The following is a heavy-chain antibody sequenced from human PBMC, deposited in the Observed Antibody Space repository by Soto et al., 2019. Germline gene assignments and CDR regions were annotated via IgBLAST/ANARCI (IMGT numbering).Heavy chain of an antibody. D-gene: IGHD3-10*01. CDR3: ARDRYYCGSGSYSHPDY. CDR2: IWYDGSNK. J-gene: IGHJ4*02. Sequence: PGGSLRLSCAASGFTFSSYGMHWVRQAPGKGLEWVAVIWYDGSNKYYADSVKGRFTISRDNSKNTLYLQMNSLRAEDTAVYYCARDRYYCGSGSYSHPDYWGQGTLVTVSS. CDR1: GFTFSSYG. V-gene: IGHV3-33*01.